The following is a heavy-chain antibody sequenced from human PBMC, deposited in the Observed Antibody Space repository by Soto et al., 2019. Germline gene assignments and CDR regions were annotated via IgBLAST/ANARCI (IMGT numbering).Heavy chain of an antibody. CDR3: AKEAGDP. J-gene: IGHJ5*02. CDR1: GGTFNTYA. D-gene: IGHD3-10*01. V-gene: IGHV1-69*01. Sequence: QMQLVQSGAEVKERGSSVKISCKTSGGTFNTYALTWVRQAPGQGLEWIGGIIPIFGIKNVAQRFQGRVTITADESLTTAYLEMTSLRSADTAVYYCAKEAGDPGGQGTLVTVSS. CDR2: IIPIFGIK.